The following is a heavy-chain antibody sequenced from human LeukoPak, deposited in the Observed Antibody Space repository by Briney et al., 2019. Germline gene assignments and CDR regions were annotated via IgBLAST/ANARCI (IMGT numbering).Heavy chain of an antibody. CDR2: INPNSGGT. J-gene: IGHJ5*02. CDR3: ARAWMITFGGGPFDP. D-gene: IGHD3-16*01. V-gene: IGHV1-2*04. CDR1: GYTFTGYY. Sequence: SVKVSCKASGYTFTGYYMHWVRQAPGQGLEWMGWINPNSGGTNYAQKFQGWVTMTRDTSISTAYMELNRLRSDDTAVYYCARAWMITFGGGPFDPWGQGTLVTVSS.